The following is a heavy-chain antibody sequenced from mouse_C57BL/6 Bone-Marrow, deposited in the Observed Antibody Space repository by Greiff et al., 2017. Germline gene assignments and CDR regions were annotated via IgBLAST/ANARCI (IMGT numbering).Heavy chain of an antibody. CDR1: GFTFSDAW. J-gene: IGHJ4*01. CDR3: TRNRSYYAMDY. CDR2: IRNKANNHAT. D-gene: IGHD1-1*01. V-gene: IGHV6-6*01. Sequence: EVKLEESGGGLVQPGGSMTLSCAASGFTFSDAWMDWVRQSPEKGLEWVAEIRNKANNHATYYAESVKGRFTISRDDSKSSVYLQMNGLRAEDTGIYYCTRNRSYYAMDYWGQGTSVTVSS.